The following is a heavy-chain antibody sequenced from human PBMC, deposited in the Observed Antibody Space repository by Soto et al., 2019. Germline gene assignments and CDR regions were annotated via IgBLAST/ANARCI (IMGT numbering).Heavy chain of an antibody. V-gene: IGHV1-69*13. J-gene: IGHJ4*02. CDR2: IIPIFGTA. CDR3: ARGGEHHYDILTGYYYFDY. CDR1: GGTFSSYA. D-gene: IGHD3-9*01. Sequence: SVKVSCKSSGGTFSSYAISWVRQAPGQGLEWMGGIIPIFGTANYAQKFQGRVTITADESTSTAYMELSSLRSEDTAVYYCARGGEHHYDILTGYYYFDYWGQGPLVTVSS.